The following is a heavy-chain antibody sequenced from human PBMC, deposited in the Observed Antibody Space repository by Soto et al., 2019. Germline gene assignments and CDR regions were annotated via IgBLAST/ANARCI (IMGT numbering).Heavy chain of an antibody. CDR3: TTAAIRGGLLDY. D-gene: IGHD1-26*01. V-gene: IGHV3-33*01. J-gene: IGHJ4*02. CDR2: IWHDGSNK. Sequence: PGGSLRLSCAASGFTFNNYGMHWVLQAPGKGLEWVALIWHDGSNKGYADSVKGRFTISRDNSKNTLNLQMNSLRVEDTAVYYCTTAAIRGGLLDYWGQGTQVTVSS. CDR1: GFTFNNYG.